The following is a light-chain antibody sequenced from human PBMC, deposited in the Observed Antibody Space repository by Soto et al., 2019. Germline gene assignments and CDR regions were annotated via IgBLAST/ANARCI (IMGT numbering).Light chain of an antibody. CDR1: SSDVGGYNY. CDR3: CSYAGSYTPNWV. J-gene: IGLJ3*02. CDR2: DVS. V-gene: IGLV2-11*01. Sequence: QSALTQPRSVSGSPGQSVTISCTGTSSDVGGYNYVSWYQQHPGKAPKLMIYDVSKRPSGVPDRFSGSKSGNTASLTISGLQAEDEADYYCCSYAGSYTPNWVFGGGTKPTVL.